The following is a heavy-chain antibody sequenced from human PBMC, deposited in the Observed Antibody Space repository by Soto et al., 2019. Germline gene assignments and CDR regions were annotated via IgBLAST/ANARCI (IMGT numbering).Heavy chain of an antibody. V-gene: IGHV1-58*01. CDR3: AARRSGLYAMDV. J-gene: IGHJ6*02. Sequence: SVKVSFTASGFTFSTSAVQWVRQARGQRPEWMGWIVGGSGNTNYAQNSQERVIITRDMSTSTVYMELSSLRSDDTAVYFCAARRSGLYAMDVWGQGTTVTVSS. D-gene: IGHD1-26*01. CDR1: GFTFSTSA. CDR2: IVGGSGNT.